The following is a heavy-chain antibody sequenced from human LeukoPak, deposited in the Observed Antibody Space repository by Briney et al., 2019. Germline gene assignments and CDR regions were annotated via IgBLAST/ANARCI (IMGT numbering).Heavy chain of an antibody. Sequence: GGSLRLSCVASGFSFTTHAMNWVRQAPGKGLEWVSHISSSSNTIYYADSVKGRFTISRDNAKNSLYLQMNSLRADDTAVYFCARNPLQYCTSTSCRNYYYMNVWGKGTTVTVSS. D-gene: IGHD2-2*01. CDR2: ISSSSNTI. CDR3: ARNPLQYCTSTSCRNYYYMNV. CDR1: GFSFTTHA. V-gene: IGHV3-48*01. J-gene: IGHJ6*03.